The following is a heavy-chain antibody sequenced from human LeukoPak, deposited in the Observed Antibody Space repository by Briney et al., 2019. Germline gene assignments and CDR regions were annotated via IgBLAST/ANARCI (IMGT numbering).Heavy chain of an antibody. CDR3: VKGGQVVKSLYGMDV. CDR2: ITNSGSN. Sequence: AETLSLTCTVSGISFRTYYRCWIRQSPGKGLECLGDITNSGSNNYNPSLQSGVTISKDTSKNQFDLQLTSVLAADTAVDHCVKGGQVVKSLYGMDVWGQGTTVTVSS. V-gene: IGHV4-59*13. J-gene: IGHJ6*02. CDR1: GISFRTYY. D-gene: IGHD2-2*01.